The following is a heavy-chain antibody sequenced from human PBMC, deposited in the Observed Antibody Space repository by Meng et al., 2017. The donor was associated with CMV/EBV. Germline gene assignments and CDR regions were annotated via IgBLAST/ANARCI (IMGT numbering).Heavy chain of an antibody. D-gene: IGHD5-24*01. V-gene: IGHV5-51*01. CDR2: IYPGDSDT. CDR3: ARHVVKDGYYYYYGMDV. Sequence: GESLKISCQGSGYSFTSYWIGWVRQMPGKGLEWMGIIYPGDSDTRYSPSFQGQVTISADKSISTAYLQWGSLKASDTAMYYCARHVVKDGYYYYYGMDVWGQGTTVTVSS. CDR1: GYSFTSYW. J-gene: IGHJ6*02.